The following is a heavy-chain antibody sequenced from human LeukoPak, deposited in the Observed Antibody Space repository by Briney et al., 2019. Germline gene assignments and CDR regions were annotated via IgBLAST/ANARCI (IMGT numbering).Heavy chain of an antibody. D-gene: IGHD6-19*01. V-gene: IGHV4-59*01. CDR3: ARGYSSGWQSLYNYYYYMDV. CDR1: GGSIKSYY. Sequence: SETLSLTCTVSGGSIKSYYWSWIRQPPGKGLEWIGYINYSGSTNYNPSLKSRVTISVDTSKNQFCLKLSSVTAADTAVYYCARGYSSGWQSLYNYYYYMDVWGKGTTVTISS. J-gene: IGHJ6*03. CDR2: INYSGST.